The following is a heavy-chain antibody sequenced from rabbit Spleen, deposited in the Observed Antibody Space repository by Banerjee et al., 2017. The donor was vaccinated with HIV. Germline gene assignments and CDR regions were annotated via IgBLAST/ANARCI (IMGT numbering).Heavy chain of an antibody. CDR2: IDLVFGST. CDR3: VRGASSSGYYNL. CDR1: GFDFSSYG. Sequence: QEQLVESGGGLVQPGGSLKLSCKASGFDFSSYGVSWVRQAPGKGLEWIGYIDLVFGSTDYASWVNGRFTISSHNAQNTLYLQLNRLTVADTATYFCVRGASSSGYYNLWGPGTLVTVS. J-gene: IGHJ4*01. D-gene: IGHD1-1*01. V-gene: IGHV1S47*01.